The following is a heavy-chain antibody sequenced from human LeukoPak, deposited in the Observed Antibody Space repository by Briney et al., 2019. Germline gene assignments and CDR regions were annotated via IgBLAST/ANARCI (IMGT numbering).Heavy chain of an antibody. D-gene: IGHD3-10*01. V-gene: IGHV4-39*01. CDR1: GGSISDSSYY. CDR2: VYYSGST. Sequence: SETLSLTCTVSGGSISDSSYYWGWIRQPPGRGLEWIGSVYYSGSTHYNSSLKSRVTISVDTSENQFSLRLSSVTAADTAIYYCASPGGGALDIWGQGTMVTVSS. J-gene: IGHJ3*02. CDR3: ASPGGGALDI.